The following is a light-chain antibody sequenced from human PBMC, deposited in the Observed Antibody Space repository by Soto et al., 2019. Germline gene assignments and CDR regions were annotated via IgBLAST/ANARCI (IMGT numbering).Light chain of an antibody. CDR1: SSDVGRYNY. J-gene: IGLJ1*01. CDR2: EVT. V-gene: IGLV2-8*01. CDR3: SSYVGSNNYV. Sequence: QSALTQPPSASGSPGQSVTISCIGTSSDVGRYNYVSWYQHHPGKAPKLIIYEVTKRPSGVPDRFSGSKSANTASLTVSGLRADDEADYYCSSYVGSNNYVFGTGTKVTVL.